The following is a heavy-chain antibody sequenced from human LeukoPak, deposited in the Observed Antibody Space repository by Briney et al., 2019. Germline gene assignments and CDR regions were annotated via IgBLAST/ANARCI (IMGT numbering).Heavy chain of an antibody. J-gene: IGHJ4*02. CDR3: ARAHPVVPAALDY. V-gene: IGHV1-2*02. CDR2: INPNSGGT. Sequence: GASVKVSCKASGYTFTSYYMRWVRQAPGQGLEWMGWINPNSGGTNYAQKFQGRVTMTRDTSISTAYMELSRLRSDDTAVYYCARAHPVVPAALDYWGQGTLVTVSS. D-gene: IGHD2-2*01. CDR1: GYTFTSYY.